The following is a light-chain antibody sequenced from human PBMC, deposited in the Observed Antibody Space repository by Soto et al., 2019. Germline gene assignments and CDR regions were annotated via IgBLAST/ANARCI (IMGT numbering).Light chain of an antibody. V-gene: IGLV2-14*01. CDR2: EVS. J-gene: IGLJ3*02. Sequence: QSVLTQPASVSGSPGQSITISCTGTASDVGGYNYVSWYQQHPGKAPKFMIYEVSNRPPGISNRFSGSKSGSTASLTISGLQAEDEADYYCSSYTSSNTWVFGGGTKLTVL. CDR1: ASDVGGYNY. CDR3: SSYTSSNTWV.